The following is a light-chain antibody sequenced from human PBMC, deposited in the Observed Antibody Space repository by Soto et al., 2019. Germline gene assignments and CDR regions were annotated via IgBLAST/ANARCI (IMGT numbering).Light chain of an antibody. CDR2: DAS. Sequence: EIVLTQSPGTLSLSPGERATLSCSASQSVSSYLAWYQQKPGQAPRLLIYDASTRATGISARFSGSGSGTDFTLTISSLEPEDFAMYYCQQRSNWPVTFGQGTKVEVK. CDR1: QSVSSY. J-gene: IGKJ1*01. CDR3: QQRSNWPVT. V-gene: IGKV3-11*01.